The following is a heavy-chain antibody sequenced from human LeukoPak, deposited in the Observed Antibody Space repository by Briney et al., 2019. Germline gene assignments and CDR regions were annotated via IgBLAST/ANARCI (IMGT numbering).Heavy chain of an antibody. J-gene: IGHJ5*01. Sequence: GGSLRLSCAASGFIFRNYWMSWVRQAPGKGLEWVANIKPGGSERDYVDSVKGRFTISRDNAKNSLDLEMSSLRAEDTAVYYCARVRAKEGRDSWGQGTLVTVSS. D-gene: IGHD1-26*01. CDR2: IKPGGSER. CDR1: GFIFRNYW. CDR3: ARVRAKEGRDS. V-gene: IGHV3-7*04.